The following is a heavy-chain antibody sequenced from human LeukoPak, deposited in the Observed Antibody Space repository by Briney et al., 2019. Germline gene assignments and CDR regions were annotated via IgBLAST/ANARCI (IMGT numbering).Heavy chain of an antibody. D-gene: IGHD6-19*01. CDR3: VFEVLSSGWVS. V-gene: IGHV1-2*06. CDR2: INPNSGGT. J-gene: IGHJ5*02. Sequence: ASVTVSCKASGYSFTTYGMNWVPQAPGQGLEWMGRINPNSGGTNYAQKFQGRVTMTRDTSISTAYMELSRLRSGDTAVYYCVFEVLSSGWVSWGQGTLVTVSS. CDR1: GYSFTTYG.